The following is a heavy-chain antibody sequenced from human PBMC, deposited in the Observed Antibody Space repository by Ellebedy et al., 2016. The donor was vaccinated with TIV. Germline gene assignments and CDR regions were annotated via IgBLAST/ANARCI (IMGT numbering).Heavy chain of an antibody. CDR1: GFTFSDYY. CDR2: TSGRSTKT. V-gene: IGHV3-11*05. Sequence: GGSLRLSXTVSGFTFSDYYMSWIRQAPGKGLEWVTYTSGRSTKTNYANSVKGRFAISRDNAQNSLSLQMDTLRVEDTAIYYCARDISDCPPTSCSDAGGFDAFDVWGQGALVIVSS. J-gene: IGHJ3*01. D-gene: IGHD2-2*01. CDR3: ARDISDCPPTSCSDAGGFDAFDV.